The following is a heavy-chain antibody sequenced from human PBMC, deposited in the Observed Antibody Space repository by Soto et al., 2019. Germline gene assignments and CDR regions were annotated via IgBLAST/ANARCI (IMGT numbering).Heavy chain of an antibody. Sequence: QLQLQESGPGLVKPSETLSLTCTVSGGSISSSSYYWGWIRQPPGKGLEWIGSIYYSGSTYYNPSLKSRVTISVDTSKNQFSLKLSSVTAADTAVYYCARHGGLTYYYYGMDVWGQGTTVTVSS. D-gene: IGHD3-16*01. V-gene: IGHV4-39*01. CDR1: GGSISSSSYY. J-gene: IGHJ6*02. CDR3: ARHGGLTYYYYGMDV. CDR2: IYYSGST.